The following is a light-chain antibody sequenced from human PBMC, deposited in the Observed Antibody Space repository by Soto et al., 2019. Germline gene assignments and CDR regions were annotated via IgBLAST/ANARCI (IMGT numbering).Light chain of an antibody. Sequence: DIQMTQSPSSLSASVGDRVTITCQASQDITKYLNWYRQKPGKAPNLLIYDASKLKTGVPSRFSGTGSGTYXXLXXXXLQPXDIAXXXXXQYDNLPPTFGGGTRVEIK. CDR3: XQYDNLPPT. CDR1: QDITKY. CDR2: DAS. V-gene: IGKV1-33*01. J-gene: IGKJ4*01.